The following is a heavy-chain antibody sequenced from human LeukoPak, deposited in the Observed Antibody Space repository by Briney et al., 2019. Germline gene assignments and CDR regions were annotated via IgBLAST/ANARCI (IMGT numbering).Heavy chain of an antibody. CDR1: GGSISSYY. J-gene: IGHJ4*02. D-gene: IGHD1-14*01. CDR3: ARGYNRRDY. CDR2: IYYSGST. Sequence: PSETLSLTCTVSGGSISSYYWSWIRQPPGKGLEWIGYIYYSGSTNYNPSLKSRVTISVDTSKNQFSLKLSSVTAADTAVYYCARGYNRRDYWGQGTLVTVSS. V-gene: IGHV4-59*01.